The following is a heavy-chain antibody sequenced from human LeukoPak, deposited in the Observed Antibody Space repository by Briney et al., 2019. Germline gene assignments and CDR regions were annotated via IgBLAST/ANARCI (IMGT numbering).Heavy chain of an antibody. Sequence: SETLSLTCTVSGGSISNSRYYWDWIRQPPGKGLEWIGNIHYSGSTYYSPSLESRDTLSVDTSKNQFSLKLTSVTAADTAVYFCARRYSSSWGDYFDFWGQGILVTVSS. D-gene: IGHD6-13*01. CDR1: GGSISNSRYY. CDR2: IHYSGST. J-gene: IGHJ4*02. CDR3: ARRYSSSWGDYFDF. V-gene: IGHV4-39*01.